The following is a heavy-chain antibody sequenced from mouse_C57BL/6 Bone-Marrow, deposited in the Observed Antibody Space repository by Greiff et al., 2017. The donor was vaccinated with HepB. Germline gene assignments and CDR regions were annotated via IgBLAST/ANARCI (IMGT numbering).Heavy chain of an antibody. CDR1: GYTFTDYE. Sequence: QVQLQQSGAELVRPGASVTLSCKASGYTFTDYEIHWVKQTPVHGLEWIGAIDPETGGTAYNQKFKGKAILTADKSSSTAYMELRSLTSEDSAVYYCTREGYDYGYYYAMDYWGQGTSVTVSS. J-gene: IGHJ4*01. D-gene: IGHD2-4*01. CDR3: TREGYDYGYYYAMDY. V-gene: IGHV1-15*01. CDR2: IDPETGGT.